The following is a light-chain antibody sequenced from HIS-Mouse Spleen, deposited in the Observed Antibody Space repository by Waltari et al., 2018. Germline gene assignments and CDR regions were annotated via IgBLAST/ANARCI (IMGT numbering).Light chain of an antibody. Sequence: QSALTQPASVSGSPGQSITISCTGTSSDVGGYNSVSWYQQHPGKAPKLMIYDVSNRPSGVSNRFSGSKSGNTASLTISGLQAEDEADYYCSSYTSSSIYVFGTGTKVTVL. J-gene: IGLJ1*01. CDR3: SSYTSSSIYV. CDR1: SSDVGGYNS. CDR2: DVS. V-gene: IGLV2-14*03.